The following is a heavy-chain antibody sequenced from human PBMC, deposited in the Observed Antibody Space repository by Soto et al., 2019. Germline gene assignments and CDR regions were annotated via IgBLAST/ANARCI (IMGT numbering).Heavy chain of an antibody. CDR2: IYYSGST. J-gene: IGHJ6*02. CDR1: GGSISSGDYY. D-gene: IGHD3-10*01. CDR3: ARDRAVTMVRGAYYYYGMDV. V-gene: IGHV4-30-4*01. Sequence: TLSLTCTVSGGSISSGDYYWSWIRQPPGKGLEWIGYIYYSGSTYYNPSLKSRVTISVDTSKSQFSLKLSSVTAADTAVYYCARDRAVTMVRGAYYYYGMDVWGQGTKVTVSS.